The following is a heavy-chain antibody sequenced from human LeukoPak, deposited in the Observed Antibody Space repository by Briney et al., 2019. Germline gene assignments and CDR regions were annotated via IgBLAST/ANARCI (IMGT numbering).Heavy chain of an antibody. CDR1: GYNFTTYG. CDR2: ISVYNGNT. CDR3: ARDQSIVAADHFDY. V-gene: IGHV1-18*04. D-gene: IGHD6-13*01. Sequence: GASVKVSCKASGYNFTTYGISWVRQAPGQGLEWMGWISVYNGNTKYAQKLQGRVTMTTDTSTTTAYMELRSLRSDDTAVYYCARDQSIVAADHFDYWGQGTLVTVSS. J-gene: IGHJ4*02.